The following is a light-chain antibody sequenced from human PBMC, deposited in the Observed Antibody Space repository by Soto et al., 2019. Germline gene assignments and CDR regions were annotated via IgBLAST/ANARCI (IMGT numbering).Light chain of an antibody. CDR3: SSYTSSSTLL. J-gene: IGLJ2*01. CDR2: DVS. CDR1: SIDVGSYNY. V-gene: IGLV2-14*01. Sequence: QSALTQPASVSGSPGQSITISCSGTSIDVGSYNYVSWYQQHPDRAPKLMIYDVSNRPSGVSNRFSGSKSGNTASLTISGLQAEDEADYYCSSYTSSSTLLFGGGTKLTVL.